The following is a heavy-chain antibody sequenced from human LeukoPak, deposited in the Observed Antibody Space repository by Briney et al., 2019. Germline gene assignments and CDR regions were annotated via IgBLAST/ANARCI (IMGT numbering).Heavy chain of an antibody. J-gene: IGHJ4*02. Sequence: SVKVSCKASGGTFSSYAISWVRQAPGLGLEWMGRIIPILGIANYAQKFQGRVTITADKSTSTAYMELSSLRSEDTAVYYCATVAVVRGVTFFDYWGQGTLVTVSS. CDR1: GGTFSSYA. CDR2: IIPILGIA. D-gene: IGHD3-10*01. CDR3: ATVAVVRGVTFFDY. V-gene: IGHV1-69*04.